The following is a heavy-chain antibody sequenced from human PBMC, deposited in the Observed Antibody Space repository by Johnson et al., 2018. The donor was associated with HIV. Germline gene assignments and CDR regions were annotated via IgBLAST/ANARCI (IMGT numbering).Heavy chain of an antibody. CDR1: GFTFSSYW. CDR3: ASGEDYGGNYGAFDI. CDR2: IKEDGSEK. V-gene: IGHV3-7*02. D-gene: IGHD4-23*01. Sequence: MQLVESGGGLVRPGGSLRLSCADSGFTFSSYWMSWVRQAPGKGLEWVANIKEDGSEKYYMDSVKGRFTMSRDNSKNTLYLQMHSLRADDTAVYYCASGEDYGGNYGAFDIWGQGTMVTVSS. J-gene: IGHJ3*02.